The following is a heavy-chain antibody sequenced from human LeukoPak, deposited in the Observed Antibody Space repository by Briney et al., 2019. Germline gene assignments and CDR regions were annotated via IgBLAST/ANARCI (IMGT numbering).Heavy chain of an antibody. Sequence: ASVKVSCKVSGYTLTELSMHWVRQAPGKGLEWMGGFDPEDGETIYAQKFQGRVTMTEDTSTDTAYMELSSLRPEDTAVYYCATDPWDSGNSDYWGQGTLVTVSS. CDR1: GYTLTELS. CDR3: ATDPWDSGNSDY. CDR2: FDPEDGET. V-gene: IGHV1-24*01. J-gene: IGHJ4*02. D-gene: IGHD5-12*01.